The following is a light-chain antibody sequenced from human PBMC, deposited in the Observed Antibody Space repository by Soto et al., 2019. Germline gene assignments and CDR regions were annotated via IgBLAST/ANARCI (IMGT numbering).Light chain of an antibody. J-gene: IGLJ1*01. CDR3: SSYRGGSALGV. Sequence: QSALTQPASVSGSPGQSITISCTGTSSDIGGYNYVSWYQQHPGKAPKLMIFEVSNRPSGVSNRFSGSKSGNTASLTISGLQAEDEADYYCSSYRGGSALGVFGTGTKLIVL. CDR2: EVS. CDR1: SSDIGGYNY. V-gene: IGLV2-14*01.